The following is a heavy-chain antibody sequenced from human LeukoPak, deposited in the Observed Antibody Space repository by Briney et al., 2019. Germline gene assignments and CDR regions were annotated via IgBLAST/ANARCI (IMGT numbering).Heavy chain of an antibody. CDR3: ARHFSGIAAANDY. V-gene: IGHV4-39*01. CDR1: GDSINSLDL. J-gene: IGHJ4*02. D-gene: IGHD6-13*01. CDR2: IYYSGKT. Sequence: SGTLSLTCTVSGDSINSLDLWSWVRQPPGTGLEWIGSIYYSGKTYYNPSLKSRVTISVDASKNQFSLRLSSVTAADTAVYYCARHFSGIAAANDYWGQGTLVTVSS.